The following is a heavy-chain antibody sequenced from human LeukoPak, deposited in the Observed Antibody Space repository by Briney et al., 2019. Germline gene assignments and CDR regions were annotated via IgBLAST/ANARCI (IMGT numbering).Heavy chain of an antibody. J-gene: IGHJ6*02. D-gene: IGHD3-3*01. CDR3: ARDYPTIFEPFYYYYGMDV. CDR1: GFTFSSYW. Sequence: AGGSLRLSCAASGFTFSSYWMSRVRQAPGKGLEWVANIKQDGSEKYYVDSVKGRFTISRDNAKNSLYLQMNSLRAEDTAVYYCARDYPTIFEPFYYYYGMDVWGQGTTVTVSS. V-gene: IGHV3-7*01. CDR2: IKQDGSEK.